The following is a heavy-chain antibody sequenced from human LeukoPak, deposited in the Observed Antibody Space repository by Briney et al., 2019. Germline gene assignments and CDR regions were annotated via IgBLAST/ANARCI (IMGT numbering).Heavy chain of an antibody. J-gene: IGHJ6*03. D-gene: IGHD2/OR15-2a*01. Sequence: PSQTLSLTCTVSGGSISSGSYYWSWIRQPAGKGLEWIGRIYTSGSTNYNPSLKSRVTISVDTSKNQFYLKLSSATAADTAVYYCARDHLSYYYYYMDVWGKGTTVTVSS. CDR2: IYTSGST. CDR1: GGSISSGSYY. CDR3: ARDHLSYYYYYMDV. V-gene: IGHV4-61*02.